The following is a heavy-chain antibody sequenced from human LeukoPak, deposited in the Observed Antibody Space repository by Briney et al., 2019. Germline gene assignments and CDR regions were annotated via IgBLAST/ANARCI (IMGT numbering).Heavy chain of an antibody. CDR3: ARSLNSFVHDAFDI. CDR2: ISYDGNDE. J-gene: IGHJ3*02. D-gene: IGHD4-23*01. V-gene: IGHV3-30-3*01. Sequence: GGSLRLSCAASGFTFSTYAMHWVRQAPGKGLEWVAVISYDGNDEYYADFVKGRFTISRDNSKNTLYLQMNSLRAEDTAVYYCARSLNSFVHDAFDIWGQGTMVTVSS. CDR1: GFTFSTYA.